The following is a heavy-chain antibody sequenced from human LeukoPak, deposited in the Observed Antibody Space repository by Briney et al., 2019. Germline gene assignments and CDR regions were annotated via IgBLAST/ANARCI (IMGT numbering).Heavy chain of an antibody. D-gene: IGHD1-7*01. V-gene: IGHV1-2*02. Sequence: ASVKVSCKASGYTFTGYYMHWVRQAPGQGLEWMGWIDPNSGGTNYAQKFQGRVTMTRDTSISTAYMELSSLRSDDTAVYYCARDLLRTTRDFDYWGRGTLVTVSS. CDR3: ARDLLRTTRDFDY. CDR2: IDPNSGGT. J-gene: IGHJ4*02. CDR1: GYTFTGYY.